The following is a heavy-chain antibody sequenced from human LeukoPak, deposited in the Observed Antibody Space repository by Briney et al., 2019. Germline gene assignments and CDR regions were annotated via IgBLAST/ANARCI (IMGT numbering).Heavy chain of an antibody. Sequence: SETLSLTCTVSGGSISSGGYYWSWIRQPPGKGLEWIGYIHHSGDAYQNPSLKSRVTISVDTSKNQFSLKLSSVTAADTAVYYCARHSDSGSYLDYWGQGTLVTVSS. V-gene: IGHV4-30-2*03. J-gene: IGHJ4*02. CDR3: ARHSDSGSYLDY. CDR2: IHHSGDA. CDR1: GGSISSGGYY. D-gene: IGHD1-26*01.